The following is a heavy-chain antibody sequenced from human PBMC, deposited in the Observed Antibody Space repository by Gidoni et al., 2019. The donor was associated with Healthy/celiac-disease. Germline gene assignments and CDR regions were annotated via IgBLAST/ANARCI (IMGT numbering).Heavy chain of an antibody. Sequence: QLQLQQWGAGLLKPSETLSLTCAVFCGSFRGYYWSWIRQPPGKGLEWIGEINASGSTNYNQSLKSRVTISVDTSKNQFSLKLSSVTAADTAVYYCARVPVLLWFSPYGMDVWGQGTTVTVSS. CDR2: INASGST. CDR1: CGSFRGYY. CDR3: ARVPVLLWFSPYGMDV. V-gene: IGHV4-34*01. J-gene: IGHJ6*02. D-gene: IGHD3-10*01.